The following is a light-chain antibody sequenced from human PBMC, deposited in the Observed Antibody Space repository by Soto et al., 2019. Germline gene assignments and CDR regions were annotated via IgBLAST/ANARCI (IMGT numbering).Light chain of an antibody. CDR1: SSDVGAYNY. J-gene: IGLJ1*01. Sequence: QSALTQPPSASGSPGQSVTISCTGTSSDVGAYNYVSWYQHHPGKAPKLMVYEVSNRPSGVSDRFSGSKSGNTASLTISGLQPDDEADYFCGPYTSSTTLLVFGGGTKVTVL. CDR2: EVS. V-gene: IGLV2-14*01. CDR3: GPYTSSTTLLV.